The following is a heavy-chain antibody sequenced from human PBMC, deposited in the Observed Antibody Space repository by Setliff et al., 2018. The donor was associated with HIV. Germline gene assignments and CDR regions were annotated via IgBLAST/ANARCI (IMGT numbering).Heavy chain of an antibody. CDR2: VHHSGST. D-gene: IGHD6-6*01. CDR1: GGSISSDY. V-gene: IGHV4-59*12. CDR3: ARGGRSLAAQTWFDP. J-gene: IGHJ5*02. Sequence: SETLSLTCTVSGGSISSDYWSWIRQPPGKGLEWIGYVHHSGSTNYNPSLKSRVTISVDTSKNQFSLKLSSVTAADTAVYYCARGGRSLAAQTWFDPWGQGTLVTVSS.